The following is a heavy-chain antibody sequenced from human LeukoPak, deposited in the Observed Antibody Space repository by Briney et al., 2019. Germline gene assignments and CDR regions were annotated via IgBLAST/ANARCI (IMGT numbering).Heavy chain of an antibody. D-gene: IGHD3-22*01. CDR1: GFTFSGYS. Sequence: GGSLRLSCTASGFTFSGYSMNWIRQAPGKGLEWVSSFGTRSTSIYHAGSVKGRFAISRDNAKNSLYLQMNSLRAEDAALYYCAREVSEGFGFWGQGTLVTVSS. CDR3: AREVSEGFGF. CDR2: FGTRSTSI. V-gene: IGHV3-21*01. J-gene: IGHJ4*02.